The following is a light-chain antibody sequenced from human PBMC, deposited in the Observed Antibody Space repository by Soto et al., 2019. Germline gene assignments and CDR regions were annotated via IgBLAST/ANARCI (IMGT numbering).Light chain of an antibody. V-gene: IGKV1-39*01. Sequence: DIQMTQSPSSLSASVGDRVTITCRASQRISRYLNWYQQKPGKAPKLLIYAASSLQGGVPSRFSGSGSGTDFTLTISSLQPEDSATYHCQQTYITIGTFGQGTKVEI. J-gene: IGKJ1*01. CDR2: AAS. CDR3: QQTYITIGT. CDR1: QRISRY.